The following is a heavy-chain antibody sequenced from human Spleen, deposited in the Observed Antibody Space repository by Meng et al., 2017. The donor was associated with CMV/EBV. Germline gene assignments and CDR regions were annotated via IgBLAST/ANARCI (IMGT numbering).Heavy chain of an antibody. D-gene: IGHD2-2*02. CDR3: AKDYCSSTSCYINY. J-gene: IGHJ4*02. Sequence: GESLKISCAASGFTFSSYAMSWVRQAPGKGLEWVAVIWYDGSNKYYADSVKGRFTISRDNSKNTLYLQMNSLRAEDTAVYYCAKDYCSSTSCYINYWGQGTLVTVSS. CDR1: GFTFSSYA. V-gene: IGHV3-33*06. CDR2: IWYDGSNK.